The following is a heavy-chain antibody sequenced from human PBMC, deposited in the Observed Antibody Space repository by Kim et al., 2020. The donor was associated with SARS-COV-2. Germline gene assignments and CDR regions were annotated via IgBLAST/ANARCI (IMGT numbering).Heavy chain of an antibody. J-gene: IGHJ6*02. V-gene: IGHV1-18*01. Sequence: ASVKVSCKASGYTFTSYGISWVRQAPGQGLEWMGWISAYNGNTNYAQKLQGRVTMTTDTSTSTAYMELRSLRSDDTAVYYCARDVLRYFDWLLRDGMDVWGQGTTVTVSS. CDR2: ISAYNGNT. D-gene: IGHD3-9*01. CDR1: GYTFTSYG. CDR3: ARDVLRYFDWLLRDGMDV.